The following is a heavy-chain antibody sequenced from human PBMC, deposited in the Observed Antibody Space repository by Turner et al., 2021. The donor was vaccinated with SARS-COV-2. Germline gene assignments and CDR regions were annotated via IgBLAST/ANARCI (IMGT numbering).Heavy chain of an antibody. Sequence: QVHLKQWGAGLHKPLETRALTCSVSSGTFSGYSWAGIRQSPGKGLEWIGEVRHDGSGDYNPSFRGRTVISLDTSRMYFSLNLRSLTAADTGVYYCAIGNVTKTTVVKDIWFDPWGQGTPVIVSS. CDR2: VRHDGSG. D-gene: IGHD3-22*01. J-gene: IGHJ5*02. CDR1: SGTFSGYS. V-gene: IGHV4-34*01. CDR3: AIGNVTKTTVVKDIWFDP.